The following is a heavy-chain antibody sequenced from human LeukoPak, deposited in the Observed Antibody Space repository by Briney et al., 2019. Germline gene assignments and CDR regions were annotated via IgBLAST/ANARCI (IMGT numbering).Heavy chain of an antibody. CDR1: GYTFTGYY. CDR3: ARVPYSRDSSGWYAYYYYYGMDV. J-gene: IGHJ6*02. Sequence: ASVKVSCKASGYTFTGYYMHWVRQAPGQGLEWMGWINPNSGGTNYAQKFQGRVTMTRDTSISTAYMELSRLRSDDTAVYYCARVPYSRDSSGWYAYYYYYGMDVWGQGTTVTVSS. CDR2: INPNSGGT. V-gene: IGHV1-2*02. D-gene: IGHD6-19*01.